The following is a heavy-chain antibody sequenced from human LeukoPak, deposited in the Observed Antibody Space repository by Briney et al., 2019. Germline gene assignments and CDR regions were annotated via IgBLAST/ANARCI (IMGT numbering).Heavy chain of an antibody. J-gene: IGHJ4*02. Sequence: SETLSLTCAVYGGSFSGYYWSWIRQPPGKGLEWIGEINHSGSTNYNPSLKSRVTISVDKSKNQFSLKLSSVTAADTAVYYCARVWGDYYYFDYWGQGTLVTVSS. D-gene: IGHD4-17*01. CDR3: ARVWGDYYYFDY. V-gene: IGHV4-34*01. CDR1: GGSFSGYY. CDR2: INHSGST.